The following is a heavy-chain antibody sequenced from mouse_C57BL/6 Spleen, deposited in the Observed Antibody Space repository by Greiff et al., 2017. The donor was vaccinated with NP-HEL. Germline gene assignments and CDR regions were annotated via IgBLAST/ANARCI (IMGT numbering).Heavy chain of an antibody. CDR2: ISYDGSN. D-gene: IGHD2-1*01. Sequence: EVQVVESGPGLVKPSQSLSLTCSVTGYSITSGYYWNWIRQFPGNKLEWMGYISYDGSNNYNPSLKNRISITRDTSKNQFFLKLNSVTTEDTATYYCAEDGNYVGFAYWGQGTLVTVSA. J-gene: IGHJ3*01. CDR3: AEDGNYVGFAY. CDR1: GYSITSGYY. V-gene: IGHV3-6*01.